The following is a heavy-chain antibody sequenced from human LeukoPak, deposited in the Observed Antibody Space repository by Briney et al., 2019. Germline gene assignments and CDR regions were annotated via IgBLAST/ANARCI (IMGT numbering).Heavy chain of an antibody. Sequence: GESLKISCKGSGYSFTSYWIGWVRQMPGKGLEWMGIIYPGDSDTRYRPSFQGQVTISADKSISTAYLQWSSLKASDTAMYYRARHAEDTAMAPDYWGQGTLVTVSS. CDR3: ARHAEDTAMAPDY. J-gene: IGHJ4*02. CDR1: GYSFTSYW. V-gene: IGHV5-51*01. CDR2: IYPGDSDT. D-gene: IGHD5-18*01.